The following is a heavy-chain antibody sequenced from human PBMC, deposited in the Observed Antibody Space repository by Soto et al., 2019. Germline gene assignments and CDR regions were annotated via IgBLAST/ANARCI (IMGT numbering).Heavy chain of an antibody. V-gene: IGHV3-66*01. J-gene: IGHJ6*03. CDR3: ARDDVLCYGGRCHGRPLDF. CDR1: GFTVSSKY. CDR2: IQSGGTT. Sequence: GGSLRLSCAASGFTVSSKYMTWVRQAPGKGLEWVSLIQSGGTTYYADSVKGRFTISRDTSENTLHLQMDSLRVEDTAVYYCARDDVLCYGGRCHGRPLDFWGKGPTVTVS. D-gene: IGHD2-15*01.